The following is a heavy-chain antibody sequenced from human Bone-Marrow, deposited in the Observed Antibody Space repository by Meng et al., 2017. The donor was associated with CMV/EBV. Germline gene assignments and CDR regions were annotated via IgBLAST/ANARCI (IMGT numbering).Heavy chain of an antibody. CDR2: ISWDGGST. CDR3: AKEALSRDGYGYFDY. J-gene: IGHJ4*03. V-gene: IGHV3-43D*03. D-gene: IGHD5-24*01. CDR1: GFTFDDYA. Sequence: GESLKISCAASGFTFDDYAMHWVRQAPGKGLEWVSLISWDGGSTYYADSVKGRFTISRDNSKNSLYLQMNSLRAEDTALYYCAKEALSRDGYGYFDYWGHGTLVTVSS.